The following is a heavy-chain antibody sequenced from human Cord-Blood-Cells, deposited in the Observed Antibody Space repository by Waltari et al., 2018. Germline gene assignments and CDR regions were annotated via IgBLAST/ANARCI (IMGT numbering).Heavy chain of an antibody. J-gene: IGHJ3*02. CDR3: ARLAVAGTGDAFDI. Sequence: QVQLQQWGAGLLKPSETLSLTCAVYGGSFSGYYWSWIRQPPGKGLEWIGEINDSGSTNYNPSLKSRVTISVDTSKNQFSLKLSSVTAADTAVYYCARLAVAGTGDAFDIWGQGTMVTDSS. V-gene: IGHV4-34*01. CDR2: INDSGST. D-gene: IGHD6-19*01. CDR1: GGSFSGYY.